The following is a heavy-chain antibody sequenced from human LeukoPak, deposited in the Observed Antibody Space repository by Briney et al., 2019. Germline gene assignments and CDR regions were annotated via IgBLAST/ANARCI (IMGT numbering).Heavy chain of an antibody. CDR1: GYTFTGYY. Sequence: GASVKVSCKASGYTFTGYYMHWVRQAPGQGLEWMGWINPNSGGTNYAQKFQGRVTMTRDTSISTAYMELSRLRSDDTAVYYCARGLYRIAAAQRGNWFDPWGQGTLVTVSS. V-gene: IGHV1-2*02. CDR3: ARGLYRIAAAQRGNWFDP. D-gene: IGHD6-13*01. J-gene: IGHJ5*02. CDR2: INPNSGGT.